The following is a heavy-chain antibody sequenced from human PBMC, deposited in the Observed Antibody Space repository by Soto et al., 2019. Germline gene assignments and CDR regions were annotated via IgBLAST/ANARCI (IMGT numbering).Heavy chain of an antibody. J-gene: IGHJ4*02. Sequence: EVLLLESGGGLVQPGGSLRLSCAASGFTFHTFAMTWVRQAPGKGLEWVSALSGSGSLSYYADSVKGRFTISRDNSKNTMYLQMTNLRVDETAVYFCARDRGGALDSWGQGTLVTVSS. CDR1: GFTFHTFA. V-gene: IGHV3-23*01. CDR2: LSGSGSLS. CDR3: ARDRGGALDS. D-gene: IGHD2-15*01.